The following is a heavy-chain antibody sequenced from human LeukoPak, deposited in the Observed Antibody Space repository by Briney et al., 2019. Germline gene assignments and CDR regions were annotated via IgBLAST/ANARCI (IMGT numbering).Heavy chain of an antibody. CDR1: GFTFSLYG. J-gene: IGHJ4*02. V-gene: IGHV3-21*06. CDR3: TREQDREAAATVIGDS. D-gene: IGHD2-15*01. Sequence: GGSLRLSCEASGFTFSLYGFNWVRQAPGKGLEWVSSISSSGTYIYYADPVKGRFTISRDNSNNSLYLEMNSLRAEDTAVYYCTREQDREAAATVIGDSWGQGTLVTVSS. CDR2: ISSSGTYI.